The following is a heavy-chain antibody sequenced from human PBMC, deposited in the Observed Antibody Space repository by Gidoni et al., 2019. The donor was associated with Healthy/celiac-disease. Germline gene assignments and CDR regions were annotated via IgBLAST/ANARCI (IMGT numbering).Heavy chain of an antibody. CDR3: ARDYGGGTHLDY. CDR2: ISYDGSNK. D-gene: IGHD2-15*01. J-gene: IGHJ4*02. Sequence: QVPLVESGGGVVQPGRSLRLSCAASGFTFRSYAMHWVRQAPGKGLEWVAVISYDGSNKYYADSVKGRFTISRDNSKNTLYLQMNSLRAEDTAVYYCARDYGGGTHLDYWGQGTLVTVSS. CDR1: GFTFRSYA. V-gene: IGHV3-30-3*01.